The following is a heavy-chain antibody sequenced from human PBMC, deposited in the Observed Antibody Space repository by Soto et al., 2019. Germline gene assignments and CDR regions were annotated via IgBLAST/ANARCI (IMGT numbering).Heavy chain of an antibody. Sequence: QVQLQESGPGLVKPLGTLSLTCAVSGGSISSSNWWSWVRQPPGKGLEWIGEIYHSGSTNYNPSLKSRVTISVDKSKNQFSLKLSSVTAADTAVYYCARDCLLYAYGNWFDPWGQGTLVTVSS. V-gene: IGHV4-4*02. CDR2: IYHSGST. CDR3: ARDCLLYAYGNWFDP. D-gene: IGHD2-8*01. CDR1: GGSISSSNW. J-gene: IGHJ5*02.